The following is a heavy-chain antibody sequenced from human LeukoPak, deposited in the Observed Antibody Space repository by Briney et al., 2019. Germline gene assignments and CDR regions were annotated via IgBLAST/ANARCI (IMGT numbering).Heavy chain of an antibody. CDR2: INPNSGGT. D-gene: IGHD2-2*01. CDR1: GYTFIGYY. Sequence: ASVKVSCKASGYTFIGYYIHWVRQAPGQGLEWMGWINPNSGGTNYAQKFQGRVTMTRDTSISTAYMELSRLRSDDTAGYYCARTLTVVPAANLDYWGQGTLVTVSS. CDR3: ARTLTVVPAANLDY. V-gene: IGHV1-2*02. J-gene: IGHJ4*02.